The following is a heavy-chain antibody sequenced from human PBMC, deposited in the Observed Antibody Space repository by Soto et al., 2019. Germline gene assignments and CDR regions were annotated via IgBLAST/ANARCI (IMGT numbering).Heavy chain of an antibody. V-gene: IGHV3-33*01. CDR3: ARDYYYDSSGYLI. D-gene: IGHD3-22*01. CDR2: IWYDRSNK. J-gene: IGHJ3*02. Sequence: GGSLRLSCAASGFTFSSYGMHRVRQAPGKGLEWVAVIWYDRSNKYYADSVKGRFTISRDNSKNTLYLQMNSLRAEDTAVYYCARDYYYDSSGYLIWGRGTMVTVSS. CDR1: GFTFSSYG.